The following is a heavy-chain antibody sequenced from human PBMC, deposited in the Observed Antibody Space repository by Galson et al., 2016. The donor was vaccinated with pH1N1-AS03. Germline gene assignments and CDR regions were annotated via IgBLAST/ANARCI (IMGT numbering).Heavy chain of an antibody. J-gene: IGHJ3*02. CDR1: GFTFTNYA. CDR2: ISGSGDFT. V-gene: IGHV3-23*01. CDR3: AKDRYTVVPVDAFDI. D-gene: IGHD4-23*01. Sequence: SLRLSCAASGFTFTNYAMSWVRQAPGKGLEWVSDISGSGDFTYYADSVKGRFTISRDNSNHTLYLHMHSLRPDDTAVYYWAKDRYTVVPVDAFDIWGQGTAVTVAS.